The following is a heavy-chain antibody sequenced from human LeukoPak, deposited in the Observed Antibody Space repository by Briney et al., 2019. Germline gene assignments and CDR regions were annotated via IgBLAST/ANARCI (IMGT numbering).Heavy chain of an antibody. CDR1: GFTFSSYW. Sequence: GGSLRLSCAASGFTFSSYWMPWVRQAPGKGLEWVSRINGDGSTTTYVDSVKGRFTIYRDNAKNTVYLQMNSLRVEDTAVYYCATVRSGSWDWFDPWGQGTLVTVSS. CDR3: ATVRSGSWDWFDP. D-gene: IGHD3-10*01. V-gene: IGHV3-74*01. CDR2: INGDGSTT. J-gene: IGHJ5*02.